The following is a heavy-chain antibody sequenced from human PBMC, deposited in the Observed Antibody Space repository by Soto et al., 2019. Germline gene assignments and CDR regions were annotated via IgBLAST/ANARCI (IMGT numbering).Heavy chain of an antibody. D-gene: IGHD5-12*01. J-gene: IGHJ4*02. V-gene: IGHV4-30-2*01. CDR3: AAGGGLPRYY. CDR1: GGSISSGGYS. CDR2: IYHSGST. Sequence: QLQLQESGSGLVKPSQTLSLTCAVSGGSISSGGYSWSWIRQPPGKGLEWIGYIYHSGSTYYNPSLKSRVTISVDRSKSQFPRKLSSVTAAYTAVYYCAAGGGLPRYYWGQGTLVTVAS.